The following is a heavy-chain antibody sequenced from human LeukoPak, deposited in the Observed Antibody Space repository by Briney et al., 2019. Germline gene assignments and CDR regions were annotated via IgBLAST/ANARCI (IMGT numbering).Heavy chain of an antibody. CDR1: GGTFSSYA. CDR3: AGDRGIEVVIATGGAFDI. V-gene: IGHV1-69*04. CDR2: IIPILGIA. D-gene: IGHD3-22*01. J-gene: IGHJ3*02. Sequence: ASVKVSCKASGGTFSSYAISWVRQAPGQGLEWMGRIIPILGIANYAQKFQGRVTITADKSTSTAYMELSSLRSEDTAVYYCAGDRGIEVVIATGGAFDIWGQGTMVTVSS.